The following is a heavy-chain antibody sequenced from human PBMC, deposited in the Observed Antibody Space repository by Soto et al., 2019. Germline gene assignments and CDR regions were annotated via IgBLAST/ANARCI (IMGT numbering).Heavy chain of an antibody. J-gene: IGHJ1*01. V-gene: IGHV3-7*03. CDR1: GFIFSLFG. CDR3: GRTACPQH. Sequence: PGGSLRLSCAASGFIFSLFGISWVRQTPWKGLQWLAKINEDGIGKFFADSVKRRFTISRDNAKNSLSLQMNSLTADDTAVYYCGRTACPQH. CDR2: INEDGIGK.